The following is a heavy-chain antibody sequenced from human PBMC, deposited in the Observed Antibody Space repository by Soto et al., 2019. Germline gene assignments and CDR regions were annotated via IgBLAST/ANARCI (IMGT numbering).Heavy chain of an antibody. J-gene: IGHJ4*02. CDR1: VGSISSSNW. Sequence: QVQLQESGPGLVKPSGTLSLTCAVSVGSISSSNWWSWVRQPPGKGLEWIGEIYHSGSTNYNPSLKSRVTISVDQSKHHFSLKLSSVTAADTAVYYGAMITYYYGSGSYYWGQGTLVTVSS. D-gene: IGHD3-10*01. CDR3: AMITYYYGSGSYY. CDR2: IYHSGST. V-gene: IGHV4-4*02.